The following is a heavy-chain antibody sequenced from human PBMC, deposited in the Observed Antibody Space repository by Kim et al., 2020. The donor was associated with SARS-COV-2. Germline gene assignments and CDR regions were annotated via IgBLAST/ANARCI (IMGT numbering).Heavy chain of an antibody. CDR1: GGSISSSSYY. CDR2: IYYSGST. J-gene: IGHJ6*02. Sequence: SQTLSLTCTVSGGSISSSSYYWGWIRQPPGKGLEWIGSIYYSGSTYYNPSLKSRVTISVDTSKNQFSLKLSSVTAADTAVYYCASLDYYYGMDVWGQGTTVTVSS. CDR3: ASLDYYYGMDV. V-gene: IGHV4-39*07.